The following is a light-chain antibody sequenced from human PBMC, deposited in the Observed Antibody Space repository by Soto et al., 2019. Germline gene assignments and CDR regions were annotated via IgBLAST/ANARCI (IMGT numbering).Light chain of an antibody. J-gene: IGKJ2*01. CDR1: QSVSSD. CDR2: GAS. CDR3: QNYNSAPYT. Sequence: EIVMTQSPATLSVSPGEGATFSCRASQSVSSDLAWYQQKPGQPPRLLIYGASTRATGIPARFSGSGSGTQFTLTISSLQSEDFAIYYCQNYNSAPYTFGQGTKLEIK. V-gene: IGKV3-15*01.